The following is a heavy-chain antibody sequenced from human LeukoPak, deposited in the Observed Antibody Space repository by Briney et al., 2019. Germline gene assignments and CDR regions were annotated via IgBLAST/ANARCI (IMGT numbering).Heavy chain of an antibody. CDR3: ASPTGYYDSSGYYLDY. CDR1: GFTFGDYA. D-gene: IGHD3-22*01. J-gene: IGHJ4*02. Sequence: GRSLRLSCTASGFTFGDYAMSWVRQAPGKGLEWVAVISYDGSNKYYADSVKGRFTISRDNSKNTLYLQMNSLRAEDTAVYYCASPTGYYDSSGYYLDYWGQGTLVTVSS. V-gene: IGHV3-30-3*01. CDR2: ISYDGSNK.